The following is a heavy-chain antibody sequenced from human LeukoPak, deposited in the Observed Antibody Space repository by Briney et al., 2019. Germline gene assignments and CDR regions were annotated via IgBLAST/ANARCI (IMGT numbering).Heavy chain of an antibody. Sequence: GGSLRLSCAASGFTVSSNYMSWVRQAPGKGLEWVSVIYSGGSTYYADSVKGRFTISRDNSKNTLYLQMNSLRAEDTAVYYCASTYYDFWSGCYYFDYWGQGTLVTVSS. V-gene: IGHV3-66*01. J-gene: IGHJ4*02. CDR2: IYSGGST. D-gene: IGHD3-3*01. CDR1: GFTVSSNY. CDR3: ASTYYDFWSGCYYFDY.